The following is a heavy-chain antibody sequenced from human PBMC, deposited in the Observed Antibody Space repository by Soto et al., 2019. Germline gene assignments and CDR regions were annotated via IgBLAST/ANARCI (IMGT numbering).Heavy chain of an antibody. CDR2: ISYDGSNK. V-gene: IGHV3-30*18. CDR1: GFTFSSYG. Sequence: GGSLRLSCAASGFTFSSYGMHWVRQAPGKGLEWVAVISYDGSNKYYADSVKGRFTISRDNSKNTLYLKMNSLRAEDTAVYYCAKDPIYSSSWPVPFLSWGQGTLVTVSS. CDR3: AKDPIYSSSWPVPFLS. D-gene: IGHD6-13*01. J-gene: IGHJ4*02.